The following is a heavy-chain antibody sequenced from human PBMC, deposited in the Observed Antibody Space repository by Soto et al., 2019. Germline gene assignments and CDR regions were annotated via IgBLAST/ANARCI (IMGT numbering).Heavy chain of an antibody. V-gene: IGHV4-59*01. CDR1: GGSISSYY. J-gene: IGHJ5*02. CDR2: IYYSGST. D-gene: IGHD2-8*01. Sequence: ETLSLTCTVSGGSISSYYWSWIRQPPGKGLEWIGYIYYSGSTNYNPSLKSRVTISVDTSKNQFSLKLSSVTAADTAVYYCARAPDCTNGVCSTNNWFDPWGQGTLVTVSS. CDR3: ARAPDCTNGVCSTNNWFDP.